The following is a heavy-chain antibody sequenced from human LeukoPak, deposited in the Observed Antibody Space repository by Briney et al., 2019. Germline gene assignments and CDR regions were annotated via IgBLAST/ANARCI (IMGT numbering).Heavy chain of an antibody. CDR1: GGSFSGYY. Sequence: SETLSLTCAVYGGSFSGYYSSWIRQPPGKGLEWIGEINHSGSTNYNPSLKSRVTISVDTSKNQFSLKLSSVTAADTAVYYCARLYSSGWYNDAFDIWGQGTMVTVSS. D-gene: IGHD6-19*01. CDR3: ARLYSSGWYNDAFDI. CDR2: INHSGST. J-gene: IGHJ3*02. V-gene: IGHV4-34*01.